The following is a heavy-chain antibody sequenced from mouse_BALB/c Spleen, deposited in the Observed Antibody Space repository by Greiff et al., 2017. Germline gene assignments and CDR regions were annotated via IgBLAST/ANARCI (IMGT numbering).Heavy chain of an antibody. CDR3: ARDLGRGFAY. J-gene: IGHJ3*01. CDR2: IRNKANGYTT. D-gene: IGHD4-1*01. V-gene: IGHV7-3*02. Sequence: EVKVVESGGGLVQPGGSLRLSCATSGFTFTDYYMSWVRQPPGKALEWLGFIRNKANGYTTEYSASVKGRFTISRDNSQSILYLQMNTLRAEDSATYYCARDLGRGFAYGGQGTLVTVSA. CDR1: GFTFTDYY.